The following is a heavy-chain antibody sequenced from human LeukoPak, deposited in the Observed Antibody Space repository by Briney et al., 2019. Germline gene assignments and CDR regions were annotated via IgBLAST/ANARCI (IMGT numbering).Heavy chain of an antibody. CDR1: ASTFTRYD. D-gene: IGHD4-17*01. CDR3: ARANGDYDY. Sequence: SMKASSKAAASTFTRYDINWVRQATGQGIEWMGWMNPNSGDRGYAQKFQGRVTMTTNPSISTAYMELSSLRSEDTAVYYCARANGDYDYWGQGTLVTVSS. V-gene: IGHV1-8*01. CDR2: MNPNSGDR. J-gene: IGHJ4*02.